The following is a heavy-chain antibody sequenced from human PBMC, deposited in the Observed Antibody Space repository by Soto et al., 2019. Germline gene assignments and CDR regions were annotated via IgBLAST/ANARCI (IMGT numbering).Heavy chain of an antibody. V-gene: IGHV3-7*01. CDR1: GFTFSSYW. D-gene: IGHD2-15*01. CDR3: ASLLGYCSGGSCFAFDL. Sequence: EVQLVESGGGLVQPGGSLRLSCAASGFTFSSYWMSWVRQAPGKGLEWVANIKQDGSENYYVDSVKGRFTISRDNAKNSLYLQMNSLRAEDTAVYYCASLLGYCSGGSCFAFDLWGQGTMVTVSS. CDR2: IKQDGSEN. J-gene: IGHJ3*01.